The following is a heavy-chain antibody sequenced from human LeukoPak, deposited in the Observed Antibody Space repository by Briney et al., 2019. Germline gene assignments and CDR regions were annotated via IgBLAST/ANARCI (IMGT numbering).Heavy chain of an antibody. V-gene: IGHV3-66*01. CDR3: AKDGLAGWLDP. J-gene: IGHJ5*02. CDR1: GFTVSSNY. CDR2: MYSGGST. D-gene: IGHD6-6*01. Sequence: GGSLRLSCAASGFTVSSNYMSWVRQAPGKGLEWGSVMYSGGSTNHAESVKGRFTISRDNAKNTLYLQMNSLRVEDTAIYYCAKDGLAGWLDPWGQGTLVTVSS.